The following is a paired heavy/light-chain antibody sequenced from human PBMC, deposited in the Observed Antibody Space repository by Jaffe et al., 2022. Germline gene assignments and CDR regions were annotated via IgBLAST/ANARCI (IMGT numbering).Light chain of an antibody. CDR2: GAS. Sequence: EIVMTQSPATLSVSPGERATLSCRASQSVSSNLAWYQQKPGQAPRLLIYGASIRATGIPARFSGSGSGTEFTLTISILQSEDFAVYYCQQYNNWPRTFGQGTKVEIK. V-gene: IGKV3D-15*03. J-gene: IGKJ1*01. CDR3: QQYNNWPRT. CDR1: QSVSSN.
Heavy chain of an antibody. V-gene: IGHV3-48*01. J-gene: IGHJ4*02. CDR2: ISSSSSTI. CDR1: GFTFSSYS. D-gene: IGHD3-16*01. CDR3: ARDGRPQVTSIRLRGYYFDY. Sequence: EVQLVESGGGLVQPGGSLRLSCAASGFTFSSYSMNWVRQAPGKGLEWVSYISSSSSTIYYADSVKGRFTISRDNAKNSLYLQMNSLRAEDTAVYYCARDGRPQVTSIRLRGYYFDYWGQGTLVTVSS.